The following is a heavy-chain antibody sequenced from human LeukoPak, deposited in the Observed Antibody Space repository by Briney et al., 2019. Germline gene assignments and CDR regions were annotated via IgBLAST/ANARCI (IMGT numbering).Heavy chain of an antibody. Sequence: GGSLRLSCAASGFTFSSYATSWVRQAPGKGLEWVSAIIGSGVSTDYADSVKGRFTISRDNSKPTVYLQMNSLRAEETAVYSCAKDRTWVAVAEFDYWGQGTLVNVSS. CDR2: IIGSGVST. D-gene: IGHD6-19*01. CDR1: GFTFSSYA. J-gene: IGHJ4*02. CDR3: AKDRTWVAVAEFDY. V-gene: IGHV3-23*01.